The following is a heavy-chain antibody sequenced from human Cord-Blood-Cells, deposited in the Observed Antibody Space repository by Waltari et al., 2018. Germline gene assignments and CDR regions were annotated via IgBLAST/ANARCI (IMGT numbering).Heavy chain of an antibody. CDR2: INHSGST. D-gene: IGHD3-3*01. CDR3: ARYYDFWSGPNWFDP. Sequence: QVQLQQWGAGLLKPSETLSLTCAVYGGSFSGYYWSWIRQPPGKGLEWIGEINHSGSTNSNPSLKSRVTISVDTSKNQFSLKLSSVTAADTAVYYCARYYDFWSGPNWFDPWGQGTLVTVSS. V-gene: IGHV4-34*01. J-gene: IGHJ5*02. CDR1: GGSFSGYY.